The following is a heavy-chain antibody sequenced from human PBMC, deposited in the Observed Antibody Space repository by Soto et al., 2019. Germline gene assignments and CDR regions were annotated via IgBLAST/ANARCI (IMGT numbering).Heavy chain of an antibody. V-gene: IGHV1-46*01. Sequence: ASVKVSCKASGYTFITYYMNWVRQAPGQGLEWMGMINPSGGSTSYAQKFQDTATMTRDTSTSTVYMELSSLRSEDTAVYYCAREDTANGGAFDVWGQGTMDTVSS. CDR1: GYTFITYY. CDR3: AREDTANGGAFDV. D-gene: IGHD5-18*01. J-gene: IGHJ3*01. CDR2: INPSGGST.